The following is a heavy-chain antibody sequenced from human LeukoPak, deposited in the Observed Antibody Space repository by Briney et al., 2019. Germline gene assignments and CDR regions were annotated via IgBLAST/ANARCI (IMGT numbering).Heavy chain of an antibody. V-gene: IGHV4-39*01. Sequence: SETLSLTCTVSGGSISSSSYYWGWIRQPPGKGLEWIGSIYYSGSTYSNPSLKSRVTISVDTSKNQFSLKLSSVTAADTAVYYCARHLRDYRSSGSSPPLYYFDYWGQGTLVTVSS. CDR1: GGSISSSSYY. CDR2: IYYSGST. CDR3: ARHLRDYRSSGSSPPLYYFDY. D-gene: IGHD1-26*01. J-gene: IGHJ4*02.